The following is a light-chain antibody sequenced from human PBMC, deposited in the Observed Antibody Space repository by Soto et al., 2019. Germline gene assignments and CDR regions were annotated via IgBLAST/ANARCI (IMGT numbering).Light chain of an antibody. CDR2: DAS. CDR1: QSISSW. V-gene: IGKV1-5*01. J-gene: IGKJ1*01. CDR3: QQYNHYWT. Sequence: DIQMTQSPSTLSASVGDRVTITCRASQSISSWLAWYQQKPGKAPKVLIYDASSLESGVPSRFSGSGSGTEFSLIISSLQPVDFATYYCQQYNHYWTFGQGTRVEIK.